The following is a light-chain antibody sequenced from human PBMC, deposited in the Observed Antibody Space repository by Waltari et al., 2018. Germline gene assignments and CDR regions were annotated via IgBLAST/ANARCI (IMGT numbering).Light chain of an antibody. CDR1: QGISNS. Sequence: DIQMTQSPSSLSASVGDRVTITCRASQGISNSLAWYQQKPGKAPKLLLYAASTLESGVPSRFSGSGSGTDYTLTISSLQPEDFATYYYQQYYSIPPVTFGPGTRVDFK. CDR2: AAS. J-gene: IGKJ3*01. V-gene: IGKV1-NL1*01. CDR3: QQYYSIPPVT.